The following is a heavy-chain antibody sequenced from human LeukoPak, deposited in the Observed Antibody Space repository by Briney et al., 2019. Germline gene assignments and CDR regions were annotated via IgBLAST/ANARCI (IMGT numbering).Heavy chain of an antibody. CDR2: INHSGST. Sequence: SETLSLTCAVYGGSFSGYYWSWIRQPPGKGLEWIGEINHSGSTNYNPSLKSRVTISVDTSKNQFSLKLSSVTAADTAVYYCARGVWLNYFDYWGQGTLVTASS. V-gene: IGHV4-34*01. D-gene: IGHD3-9*01. J-gene: IGHJ4*02. CDR3: ARGVWLNYFDY. CDR1: GGSFSGYY.